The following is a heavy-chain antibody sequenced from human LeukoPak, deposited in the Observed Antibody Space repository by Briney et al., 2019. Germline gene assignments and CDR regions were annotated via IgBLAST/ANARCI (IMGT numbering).Heavy chain of an antibody. Sequence: GGSLRLSCAASGFTFSSYGMHWVRQAPGKGLEWVGFVRFDGNEKYYADSVKGRFTISRDTSRNTLYLQMNGLRAEDTAVYYCAKDLMRDRWFGESWGQGTLVTVSS. V-gene: IGHV3-30*02. CDR2: VRFDGNEK. CDR1: GFTFSSYG. D-gene: IGHD3-10*01. J-gene: IGHJ1*01. CDR3: AKDLMRDRWFGES.